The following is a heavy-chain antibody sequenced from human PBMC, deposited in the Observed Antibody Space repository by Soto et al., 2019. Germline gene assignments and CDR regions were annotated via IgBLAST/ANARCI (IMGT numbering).Heavy chain of an antibody. CDR3: AKGNPSYGDYVGVFDY. D-gene: IGHD4-17*01. CDR2: ISFDGSNK. J-gene: IGHJ4*02. CDR1: GFTFSSYG. Sequence: QVQLVESGGGVVQPGRSLRLSCAASGFTFSSYGMHWVRQAPGKGLEWVTFISFDGSNKYYADSVKGRFTISRDNSRNTLYLQMNSLRAEDTAVYYCAKGNPSYGDYVGVFDYWGQGTLVTVSS. V-gene: IGHV3-30*18.